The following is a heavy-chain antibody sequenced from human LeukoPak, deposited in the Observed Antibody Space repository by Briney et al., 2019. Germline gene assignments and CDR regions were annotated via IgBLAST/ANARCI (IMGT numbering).Heavy chain of an antibody. CDR1: GGSFSGYY. J-gene: IGHJ3*02. Sequence: SETLSLTCAVYGGSFSGYYWSWIRQPPGKGLEWIGEINHSGSTNYNPSLKSRVTISVDTSKNQFSLKLSSVTAADTAVYYCARHSCSGGSCSLRAFDIWGQGTMVTVSS. CDR2: INHSGST. D-gene: IGHD2-15*01. CDR3: ARHSCSGGSCSLRAFDI. V-gene: IGHV4-34*01.